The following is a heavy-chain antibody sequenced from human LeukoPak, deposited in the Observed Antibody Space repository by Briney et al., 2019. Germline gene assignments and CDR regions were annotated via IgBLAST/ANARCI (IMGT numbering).Heavy chain of an antibody. Sequence: GGSLRLSCAASGFTFSTYTINWVRQAPGNGLEWVSSISSSSDYIYYADSVKGRFTISRDNAKNSLYLQMNSLRAEDTGVYYCAREIPLAYWGQGTLVTVSS. CDR1: GFTFSTYT. CDR3: AREIPLAY. D-gene: IGHD2-21*01. V-gene: IGHV3-21*01. J-gene: IGHJ4*02. CDR2: ISSSSDYI.